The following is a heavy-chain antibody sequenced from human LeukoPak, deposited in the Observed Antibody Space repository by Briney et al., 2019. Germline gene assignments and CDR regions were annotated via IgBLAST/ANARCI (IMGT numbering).Heavy chain of an antibody. CDR2: ISSSGSTI. CDR1: GFTFSSYW. Sequence: GGSLRLSCAASGFTFSSYWMNWVRQAPGKGLEWVSYISSSGSTIYYADSVKGRFTISRDNAKNSLYLQMNILRAEDTAVYYCAELGITMIGGVWGKGTTVTISS. V-gene: IGHV3-48*03. CDR3: AELGITMIGGV. J-gene: IGHJ6*04. D-gene: IGHD3-10*02.